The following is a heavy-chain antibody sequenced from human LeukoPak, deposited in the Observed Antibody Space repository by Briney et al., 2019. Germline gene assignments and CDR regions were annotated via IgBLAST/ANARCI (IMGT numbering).Heavy chain of an antibody. CDR3: ARDEYDILTDYDY. CDR2: INTDGSST. D-gene: IGHD3-9*01. CDR1: GFTFSFYW. V-gene: IGHV3-74*01. Sequence: GGSLRLSCAASGFTFSFYWMHWVRQAPGKGLVWVSRINTDGSSTSYADSVKGRFTISRDNAKNTLYLQMNSLRAEDTAVYYCARDEYDILTDYDYWGQGILVTVSS. J-gene: IGHJ4*02.